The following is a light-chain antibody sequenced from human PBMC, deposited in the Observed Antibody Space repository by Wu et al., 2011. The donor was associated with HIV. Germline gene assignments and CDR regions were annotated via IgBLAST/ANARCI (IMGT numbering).Light chain of an antibody. Sequence: EIVLTQSPGTLSLSPGERATLSCRASQSVSRSYLAWYQQKPGQAPRLLIYGASSRATGIPDRFSGSGSGTDFTLTISSLEPEDSAVYYCQQRSNWPPGLTFGGGTKVEI. CDR3: QQRSNWPPGLT. CDR2: GAS. J-gene: IGKJ4*01. CDR1: QSVSRSY. V-gene: IGKV3D-20*02.